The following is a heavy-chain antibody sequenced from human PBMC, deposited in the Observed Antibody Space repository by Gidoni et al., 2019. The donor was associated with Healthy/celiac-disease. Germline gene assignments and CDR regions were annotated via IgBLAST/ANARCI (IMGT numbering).Heavy chain of an antibody. D-gene: IGHD6-13*01. CDR1: GFTFSSYS. J-gene: IGHJ6*02. Sequence: EVQLVESGGGLVKPGGSLRLSCAASGFTFSSYSMNWVRQAPGKGLEWVSSISSSSSYIDYADSVKGRFTISRDNAKNSLYLQMNSLRAEDTAVYYCARERAMSSSWYGGHYYYYYGMDVWGQGTTVTVSS. V-gene: IGHV3-21*01. CDR3: ARERAMSSSWYGGHYYYYYGMDV. CDR2: ISSSSSYI.